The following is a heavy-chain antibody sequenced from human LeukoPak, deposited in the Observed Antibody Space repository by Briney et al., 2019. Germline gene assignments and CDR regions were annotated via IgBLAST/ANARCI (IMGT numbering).Heavy chain of an antibody. CDR1: GFTFSNFA. D-gene: IGHD1-26*01. Sequence: GGSLRLSCAASGFTFSNFAMSWVRQAPGKGLEWVSAISGSGGSVYYADSVKGRFTISRDNSKNTLYLQMKSLRAEDTAVYYCTRKGLGGELGGFDQWGQGTLVTVSS. CDR2: ISGSGGSV. V-gene: IGHV3-23*01. CDR3: TRKGLGGELGGFDQ. J-gene: IGHJ4*02.